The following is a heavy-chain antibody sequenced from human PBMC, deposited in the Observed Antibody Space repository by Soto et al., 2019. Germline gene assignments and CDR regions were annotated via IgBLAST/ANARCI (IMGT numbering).Heavy chain of an antibody. J-gene: IGHJ4*02. Sequence: GASVKVSCKASGGTFSSYTISWVRQAPGQGLEWMGIINPLSGSTAYAQKFQGRVTLTRDTSTNTVSMELSSLRSEDTAVYYCARGTWDSSGWYTFPFDYWGQGTVVTVSS. CDR1: GGTFSSYT. D-gene: IGHD6-19*01. V-gene: IGHV1-46*01. CDR3: ARGTWDSSGWYTFPFDY. CDR2: INPLSGST.